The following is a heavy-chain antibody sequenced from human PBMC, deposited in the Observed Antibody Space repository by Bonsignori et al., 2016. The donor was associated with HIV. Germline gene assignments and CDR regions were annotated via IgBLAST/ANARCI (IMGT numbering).Heavy chain of an antibody. CDR2: IYSGGSA. Sequence: DVQLVESGGGLVQPGGSLRLSCAVSGFPVDRNYMTWVRQAPGKGLEWVSLIYSGGSANHADSVRGRFTISRDDSKNTLYLQMDSLRPEDTAVYFCAGTSSLYSSTSYFDYWGQGTLVSV. CDR1: GFPVDRNY. V-gene: IGHV3-66*02. CDR3: AGTSSLYSSTSYFDY. D-gene: IGHD6-6*01. J-gene: IGHJ4*02.